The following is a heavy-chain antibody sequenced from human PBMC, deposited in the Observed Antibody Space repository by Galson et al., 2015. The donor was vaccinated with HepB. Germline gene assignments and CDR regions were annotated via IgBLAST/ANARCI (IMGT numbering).Heavy chain of an antibody. CDR1: GYTFTGYY. CDR3: ARDVGYSSGWYDS. Sequence: SVKVSCKASGYTFTGYYMHWVRQAPGQGLEWMGWINPNSGGTNYAQKFQGWVTMTRDTSISTAYMELSRLRSDDTAVYYCARDVGYSSGWYDSWGQGTLVTVSS. D-gene: IGHD6-19*01. V-gene: IGHV1-2*04. J-gene: IGHJ5*01. CDR2: INPNSGGT.